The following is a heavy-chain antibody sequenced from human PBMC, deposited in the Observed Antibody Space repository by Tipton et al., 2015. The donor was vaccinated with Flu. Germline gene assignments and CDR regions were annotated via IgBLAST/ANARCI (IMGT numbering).Heavy chain of an antibody. CDR3: ARARGYCSGGHCYSYYFDY. Sequence: TLFLTCKVSSVSISSGGYYWSWIRQHPGKDLEWIGFISYSGNTYYNPSLKGLGTISVDTSKNQFSLKLSSVTAADTAVYYCARARGYCSGGHCYSYYFDYWGQGTLVTVSS. CDR2: ISYSGNT. D-gene: IGHD2-15*01. J-gene: IGHJ4*02. CDR1: SVSISSGGYY. V-gene: IGHV4-31*01.